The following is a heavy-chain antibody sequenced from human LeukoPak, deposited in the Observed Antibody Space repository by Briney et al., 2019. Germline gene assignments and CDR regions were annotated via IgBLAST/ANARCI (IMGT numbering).Heavy chain of an antibody. V-gene: IGHV3-30*10. J-gene: IGHJ4*02. D-gene: IGHD3-10*01. CDR3: ARDGSLISFGELFL. Sequence: GGSLRLSCAASGFTFRGYAVHWVRQAPGRGLEWVAVVSYDGTNKYYTDSVKGRFTISRDNSKNTLYLQMSNLRAEDTALYCARDGSLISFGELFLWAQGTLATVS. CDR1: GFTFRGYA. CDR2: VSYDGTNK.